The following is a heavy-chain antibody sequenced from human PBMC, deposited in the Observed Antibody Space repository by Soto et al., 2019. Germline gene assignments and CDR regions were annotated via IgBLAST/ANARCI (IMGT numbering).Heavy chain of an antibody. CDR1: GFTFEDYA. CDR2: ISWNSGKI. Sequence: EMHLVESGGGLVQPGRSLTISCAASGFTFEDYAMHWVRQAPGKGLEWVSGISWNSGKIIYADSVKGRFTISRDNAKNSLYLRMNSLRPEDTALYYCAKMDTWDSSGYYQGGFDCWGQGTLVTVSS. V-gene: IGHV3-9*01. CDR3: AKMDTWDSSGYYQGGFDC. D-gene: IGHD3-22*01. J-gene: IGHJ4*02.